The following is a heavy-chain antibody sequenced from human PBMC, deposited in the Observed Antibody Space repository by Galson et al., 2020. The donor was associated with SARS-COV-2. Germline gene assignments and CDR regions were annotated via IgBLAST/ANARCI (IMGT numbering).Heavy chain of an antibody. CDR3: ATDPKGRPKTSPHYYYYGMDV. CDR1: GFTFSSYA. V-gene: IGHV3-23*01. J-gene: IGHJ6*02. CDR2: ISGSGGST. Sequence: GGSLRLSCAASGFTFSSYAMSWVRQAPGKGLEWVSAISGSGGSTYYADSVKGRFTISRDNSKNTLYLQMNSLRAEDTAVYYCATDPKGRPKTSPHYYYYGMDVWGQGTTVTVSS.